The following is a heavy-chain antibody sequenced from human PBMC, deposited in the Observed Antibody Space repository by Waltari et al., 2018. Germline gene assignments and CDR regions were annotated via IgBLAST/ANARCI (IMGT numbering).Heavy chain of an antibody. J-gene: IGHJ6*03. D-gene: IGHD2-2*01. CDR2: INPNSGGT. Sequence: QVQLVQSGAEVKKPGASVKVSCQASGYTFTGYYMHWVRQAPGQGLEWMGWINPNSGGTNYVQKFQGRVTMTRDTSISTAYMELSRLRSDDTAVYYCARGRRAPAAMGLVYYYYYMDVWGKGTTVTVSS. V-gene: IGHV1-2*02. CDR3: ARGRRAPAAMGLVYYYYYMDV. CDR1: GYTFTGYY.